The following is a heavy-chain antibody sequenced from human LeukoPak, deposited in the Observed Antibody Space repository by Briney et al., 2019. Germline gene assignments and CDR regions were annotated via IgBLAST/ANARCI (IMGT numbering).Heavy chain of an antibody. Sequence: GGSLRLSCAASGFTFSSYNMIWVRQPPGKGLEWVSSIFPSGGEIHYADSVRGRFTISRDNSKSTLSLQMNSLRAEDTAIYYCATYRQVLLPFESWGQGTLVTVSS. CDR2: IFPSGGEI. CDR1: GFTFSSYN. V-gene: IGHV3-23*01. CDR3: ATYRQVLLPFES. J-gene: IGHJ4*02. D-gene: IGHD2-8*02.